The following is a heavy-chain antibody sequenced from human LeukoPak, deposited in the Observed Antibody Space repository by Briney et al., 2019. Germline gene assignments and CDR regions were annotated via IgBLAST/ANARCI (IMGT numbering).Heavy chain of an antibody. CDR3: ARDPLRIVVVPAPTIPDDY. Sequence: ASVKVSCKASGYTFTGYYMHWVRQAPGQGLEWMGWINPNSGGTNYAQKFQGRVTMTRDTSISTAYMELSRLRSDDTAVYYCARDPLRIVVVPAPTIPDDYWGQGTLVTVSS. J-gene: IGHJ4*02. D-gene: IGHD2-2*01. CDR1: GYTFTGYY. CDR2: INPNSGGT. V-gene: IGHV1-2*02.